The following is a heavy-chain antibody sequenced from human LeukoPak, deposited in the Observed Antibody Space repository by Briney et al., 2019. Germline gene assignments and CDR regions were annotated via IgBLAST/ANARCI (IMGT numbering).Heavy chain of an antibody. Sequence: GGSLRLSCAASGFTFSGYAMSWVRQAPGKGLEWVSAINGGGGGTNYTDSVKGRFTISRDNSKNTLNLQMNSLRVDDTDVYVCARQISGSGQGFDSWGQGTLVAVSS. CDR3: ARQISGSGQGFDS. D-gene: IGHD3-10*01. V-gene: IGHV3-23*01. J-gene: IGHJ5*01. CDR2: INGGGGGT. CDR1: GFTFSGYA.